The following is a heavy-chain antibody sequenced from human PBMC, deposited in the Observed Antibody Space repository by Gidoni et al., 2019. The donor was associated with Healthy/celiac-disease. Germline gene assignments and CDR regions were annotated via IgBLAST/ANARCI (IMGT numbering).Heavy chain of an antibody. D-gene: IGHD3-3*01. CDR1: GYTFTGCY. CDR3: ARASILEWSVDY. V-gene: IGHV1-2*06. J-gene: IGHJ4*02. Sequence: QVQLVQSGAEVKKPGASVKVSCKASGYTFTGCYMHWVRQAPGQGLEWMGRSNPNSGGTNYAQKFQGRVTMTRDTSISTAYMELSRLRSDDTAVYFCARASILEWSVDYWGRGTLVTVSS. CDR2: SNPNSGGT.